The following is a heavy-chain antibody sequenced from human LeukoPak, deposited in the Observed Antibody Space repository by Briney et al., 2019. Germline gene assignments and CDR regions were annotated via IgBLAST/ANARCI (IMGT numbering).Heavy chain of an antibody. CDR1: GYTFTSYD. Sequence: ASVKVSCKASGYTFTSYDINWVRQANGQGLEWMGWMNPNSGNTGYAQKFQGRVTMTRNTSISTAYMELSSLRSEDTAVYYCAREDRGVLIVDYWGQGTLVTVSS. D-gene: IGHD3-10*01. CDR3: AREDRGVLIVDY. CDR2: MNPNSGNT. J-gene: IGHJ4*02. V-gene: IGHV1-8*01.